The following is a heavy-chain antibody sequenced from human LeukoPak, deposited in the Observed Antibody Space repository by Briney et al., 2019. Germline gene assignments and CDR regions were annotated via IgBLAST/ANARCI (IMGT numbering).Heavy chain of an antibody. V-gene: IGHV4-39*01. CDR1: GGSISSSSYY. J-gene: IGHJ5*02. CDR3: ARPLASSWYEGNWFDP. Sequence: SETLSLTCTVSGGSISSSSYYWGWIRQPPGKGLEWIGSIYYSGSTYYNPSLKSRVTISVDTSKNQFSLKLSSVTAADTAVYYCARPLASSWYEGNWFDPWGQGTLVTVSS. D-gene: IGHD6-13*01. CDR2: IYYSGST.